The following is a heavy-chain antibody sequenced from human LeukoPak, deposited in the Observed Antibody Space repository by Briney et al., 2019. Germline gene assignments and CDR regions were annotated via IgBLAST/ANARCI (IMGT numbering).Heavy chain of an antibody. V-gene: IGHV1-2*06. J-gene: IGHJ6*02. D-gene: IGHD3-3*01. CDR3: ARVGDFWSGYYIHYYYGMDV. CDR2: INPNSGGT. Sequence: ASVNVSCKASGYTFTGYYMHWVRQAPGQGLEWMGRINPNSGGTNYAQKFQGRVTMTRDTSISTAYMELSRLRSDDTAVYYCARVGDFWSGYYIHYYYGMDVWGQGTTVTVSS. CDR1: GYTFTGYY.